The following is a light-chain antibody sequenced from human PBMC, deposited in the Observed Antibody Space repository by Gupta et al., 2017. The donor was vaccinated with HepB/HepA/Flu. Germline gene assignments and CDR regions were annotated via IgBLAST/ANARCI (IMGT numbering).Light chain of an antibody. CDR3: ATWDDSLNGYWV. CDR2: TNS. CDR1: SSNIGTNT. Sequence: QAVLIQPPSASGTPGQRVTISCSGSSSNIGTNTVHWYRQLPGTAPQLLIYTNSNRPSGVPDRFSGSKSGTSASLAISGLQSEDEADYHCATWDDSLNGYWVFGGGTKLTVL. J-gene: IGLJ3*02. V-gene: IGLV1-44*01.